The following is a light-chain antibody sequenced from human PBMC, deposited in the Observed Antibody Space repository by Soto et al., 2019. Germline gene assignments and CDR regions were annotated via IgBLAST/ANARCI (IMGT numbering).Light chain of an antibody. CDR3: QQFGSSSWT. V-gene: IGKV3-20*01. CDR2: GAS. Sequence: ESVLTQSPGTLSLSPGEKATLSCRASQSVSSSYLAWYQQKPGQAPRLLIYGASSRATGILDRFSGSGSGTDFTLTVSRLEPEDFAVYYCQQFGSSSWTFGQGTKVEIK. J-gene: IGKJ1*01. CDR1: QSVSSSY.